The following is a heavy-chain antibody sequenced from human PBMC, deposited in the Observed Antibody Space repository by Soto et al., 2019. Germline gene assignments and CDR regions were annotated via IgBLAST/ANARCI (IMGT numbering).Heavy chain of an antibody. CDR3: VRELDGHGLFDY. CDR2: IKLDGREK. J-gene: IGHJ4*02. CDR1: RYIFRRYG. V-gene: IGHV3-7*01. D-gene: IGHD2-21*01. Sequence: GGSLGLSCAASRYIFRRYGMAWVRQVPGKGLEWVANIKLDGREKNYLDSVQGRLTISRDDAENSLSLQVTSLRGEDTAVHFCVRELDGHGLFDYWGQGXPVTVYS.